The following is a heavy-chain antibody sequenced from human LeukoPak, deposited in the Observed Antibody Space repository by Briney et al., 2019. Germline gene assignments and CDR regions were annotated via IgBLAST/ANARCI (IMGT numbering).Heavy chain of an antibody. CDR1: GFMFRSYG. J-gene: IGHJ3*01. Sequence: GGSLRLSCAASGFMFRSYGIHWVRQAPGKGLEWVAVISYDGSPKYYADSVKGRFTISRDNSKNTLYLQMNSLRAEDTAVYYCARVIGWDEPFDLWGQGTMVTVSS. D-gene: IGHD1-26*01. CDR3: ARVIGWDEPFDL. V-gene: IGHV3-30*03. CDR2: ISYDGSPK.